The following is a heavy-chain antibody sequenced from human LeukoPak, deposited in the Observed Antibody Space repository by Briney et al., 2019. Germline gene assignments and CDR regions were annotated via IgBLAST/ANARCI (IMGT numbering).Heavy chain of an antibody. CDR1: GFSFSDYT. CDR3: AKDSPSRTATTEIPVDY. D-gene: IGHD1/OR15-1a*01. Sequence: GGSLRLSCAAPGFSFSDYTMNWVRQAPGKGLEWVSSISNSSSYIYFANSVRGRFTIYRDNAKNSLYLQMNSLRVEDTAVYYCAKDSPSRTATTEIPVDYWGQGTLVTVSS. CDR2: ISNSSSYI. V-gene: IGHV3-21*01. J-gene: IGHJ4*02.